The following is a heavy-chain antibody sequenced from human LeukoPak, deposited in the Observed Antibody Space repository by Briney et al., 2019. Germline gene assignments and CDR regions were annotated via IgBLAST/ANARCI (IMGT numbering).Heavy chain of an antibody. CDR2: IHHSGTT. J-gene: IGHJ5*02. CDR3: ARARDGHINNWFDP. D-gene: IGHD5-24*01. V-gene: IGHV4-59*01. Sequence: KASETLSLTCTVSGDSMTNYYWNWIRQPPGKGLEWIGYIHHSGTTNYNPSLKSRLTMSVDTSKNQFSLKLTSVSAADTAVYYCARARDGHINNWFDPWGQGTLVTVSS. CDR1: GDSMTNYY.